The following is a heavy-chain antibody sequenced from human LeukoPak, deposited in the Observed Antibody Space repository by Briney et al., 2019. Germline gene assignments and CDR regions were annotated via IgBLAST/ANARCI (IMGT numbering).Heavy chain of an antibody. Sequence: GASVKVSCKASGYTFTRYYFHWVRQAPGQGLDWMGIITPTTGGANYAQKFQGRVAMTRDTSTSTVHMELSSLTSGDTAVYYCATSDSTTGNWFDPWGQGTRVSVSS. D-gene: IGHD6-13*01. CDR2: ITPTTGGA. CDR3: ATSDSTTGNWFDP. CDR1: GYTFTRYY. V-gene: IGHV1-46*01. J-gene: IGHJ5*02.